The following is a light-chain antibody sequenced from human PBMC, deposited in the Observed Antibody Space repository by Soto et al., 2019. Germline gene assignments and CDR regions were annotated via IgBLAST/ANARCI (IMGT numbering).Light chain of an antibody. CDR3: CSYAGSYTLV. Sequence: QSALTQPPSASGSPGRSVTISCTGASSDVGGYNFVSWYQQHPGKAPKLLIYDVNKRPSGVPDRFSGSKSGNTASLTISGLQTEDEADYYCCSYAGSYTLVFGGGTKLTVL. V-gene: IGLV2-11*01. CDR2: DVN. CDR1: SSDVGGYNF. J-gene: IGLJ2*01.